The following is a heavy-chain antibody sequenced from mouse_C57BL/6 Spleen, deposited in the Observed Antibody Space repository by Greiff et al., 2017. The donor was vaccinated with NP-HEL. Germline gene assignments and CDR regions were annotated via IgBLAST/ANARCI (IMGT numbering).Heavy chain of an antibody. J-gene: IGHJ2*01. CDR3: ARRGSKGY. Sequence: VQLQQPGAELVKPGASVKLSCKASGYTFTSYWMQWVKQRPGQGLEWIGEIDPSDSYTNYNQKFKGKATLTVDTSSSTAYMQLSSLTSEDSAVYYCARRGSKGYWGQGTTLTVSS. D-gene: IGHD1-1*01. CDR1: GYTFTSYW. CDR2: IDPSDSYT. V-gene: IGHV1-50*01.